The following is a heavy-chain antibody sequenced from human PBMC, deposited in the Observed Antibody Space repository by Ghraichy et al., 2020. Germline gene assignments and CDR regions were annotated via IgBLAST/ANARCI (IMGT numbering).Heavy chain of an antibody. V-gene: IGHV1-69*01. Sequence: GGFNPLFGTANYAQNFQGRVTMTADESTTTAFLEVSSLRIEDTAVYYCARGAPAQLLVYFLDHWGQGSLVTVSS. D-gene: IGHD2-8*01. CDR3: ARGAPAQLLVYFLDH. J-gene: IGHJ4*02. CDR2: FNPLFGTA.